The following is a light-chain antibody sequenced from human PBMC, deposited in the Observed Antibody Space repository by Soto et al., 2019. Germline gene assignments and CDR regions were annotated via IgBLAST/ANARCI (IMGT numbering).Light chain of an antibody. V-gene: IGKV1-5*03. J-gene: IGKJ1*01. CDR2: KAS. CDR1: QSINSW. CDR3: QQDNSYWT. Sequence: DIQMTQSPSTLSASVGDRVTITCRASQSINSWLAWYQQKPGKAPKLLIYKASNFESGVTSRFSGSGSGTEFTLAISSLQPDDFATYYCQQDNSYWTFGQGTKVEIK.